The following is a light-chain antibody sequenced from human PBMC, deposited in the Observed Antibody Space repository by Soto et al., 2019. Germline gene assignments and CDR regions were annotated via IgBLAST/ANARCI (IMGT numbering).Light chain of an antibody. V-gene: IGKV3-20*01. CDR2: RAS. CDR1: QSVSSSY. CDR3: QQYGSSPRLT. J-gene: IGKJ4*01. Sequence: EMVLTQSPGTLSLSPGERATLSCRASQSVSSSYLAWYQQKPGQAPRLLIYRASSRATGIPDRSSGSGSGTDFTLTISRREPEDFAVYYCQQYGSSPRLTFGGGTKVEIK.